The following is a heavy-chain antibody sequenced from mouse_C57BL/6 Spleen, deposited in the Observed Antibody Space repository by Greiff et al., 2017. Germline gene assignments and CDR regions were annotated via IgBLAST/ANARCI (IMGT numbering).Heavy chain of an antibody. J-gene: IGHJ4*01. CDR1: GFTFSSYA. CDR3: ARAYYSNFYYAMDY. Sequence: EVMLVESGGGLVKPGGSLKLSCAASGFTFSSYAMSWVRQTPEKRLEWVATISDGGSYTYYPDNVKGRFTISRDNAKNNLYLQMSHLKSEDTAMYYCARAYYSNFYYAMDYWGQGTSVTVSS. D-gene: IGHD2-5*01. V-gene: IGHV5-4*03. CDR2: ISDGGSYT.